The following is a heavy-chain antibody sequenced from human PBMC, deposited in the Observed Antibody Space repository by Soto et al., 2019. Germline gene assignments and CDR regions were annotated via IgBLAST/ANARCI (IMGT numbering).Heavy chain of an antibody. D-gene: IGHD1-26*01. CDR1: GFTFSDHY. CDR2: MNQDGSEK. J-gene: IGHJ4*02. V-gene: IGHV3-7*01. Sequence: PGGSLRLSCAASGFTFSDHYMDCVLQTPGEGLEWVANMNQDGSEKYYVDSMKGRFTISRDNAKNSLYLQMNSLRAEDTAVYYCARDRVGTTRDKAPDFWGQGTLVTVSS. CDR3: ARDRVGTTRDKAPDF.